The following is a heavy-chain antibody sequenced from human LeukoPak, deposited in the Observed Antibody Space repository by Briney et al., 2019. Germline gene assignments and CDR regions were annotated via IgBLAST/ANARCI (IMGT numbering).Heavy chain of an antibody. CDR1: GFTFSSYS. Sequence: PGGSLRLSCAASGFTFSSYSMNWVRQAPGKGLEWVSRISSGSSDIYYADSVKGRLTISRDNAKNSLYLHMNSLRPEGTAVYYCARGSYYFDYWVQATLVTVSS. J-gene: IGHJ4*02. V-gene: IGHV3-21*01. CDR3: ARGSYYFDY. CDR2: ISSGSSDI.